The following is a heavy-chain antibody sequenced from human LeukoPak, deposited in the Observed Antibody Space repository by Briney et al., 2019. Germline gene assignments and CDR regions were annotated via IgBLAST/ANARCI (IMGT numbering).Heavy chain of an antibody. J-gene: IGHJ4*02. CDR2: INWNSVTI. D-gene: IGHD5-24*01. CDR3: ARARDGYNSSRAGDY. CDR1: GFIFDDYG. V-gene: IGHV3-9*01. Sequence: PGGSLRLSCVGSGFIFDDYGMHWVRQVPGKGLEWVSGINWNSVTIGYADSVKGRFTISRDNAKNSLFLQMNSLGAEDTALYYCARARDGYNSSRAGDYWGQGTLVTVSS.